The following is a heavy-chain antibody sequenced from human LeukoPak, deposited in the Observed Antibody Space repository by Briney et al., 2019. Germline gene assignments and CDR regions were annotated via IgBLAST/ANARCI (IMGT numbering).Heavy chain of an antibody. V-gene: IGHV1-2*02. CDR1: VYTFTDYS. D-gene: IGHD6-13*01. CDR2: INPNSGGT. Sequence: ASVKVSCKASVYTFTDYSMHWVRQAPGQGLEWMGWINPNSGGTDYAQKFQGRVTMTRVTPISTAYLEVTRLTSDDTAVYFCVRDMIAAAGAGDWGQGTLVTVSS. CDR3: VRDMIAAAGAGD. J-gene: IGHJ4*02.